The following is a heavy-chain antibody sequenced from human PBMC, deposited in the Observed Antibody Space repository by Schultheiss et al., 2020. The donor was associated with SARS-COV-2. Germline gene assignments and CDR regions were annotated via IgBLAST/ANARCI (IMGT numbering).Heavy chain of an antibody. CDR1: GFTFSSYS. CDR3: AWDWGDGY. J-gene: IGHJ4*02. CDR2: ISYDGSNK. D-gene: IGHD7-27*01. Sequence: GGSLRLSCAASGFTFSSYSMNWVRQAPGKGLEWVAVISYDGSNKYYADSVKGRFTISRDNSKNTLYLQMNSLRAEDTAVYYCAWDWGDGYWGQGTLVTVSS. V-gene: IGHV3-30*12.